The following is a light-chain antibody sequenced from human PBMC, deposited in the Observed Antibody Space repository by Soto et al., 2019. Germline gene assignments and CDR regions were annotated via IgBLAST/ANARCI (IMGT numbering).Light chain of an antibody. CDR1: QDISVY. V-gene: IGKV1-27*01. CDR2: SAS. Sequence: DIQMTQSPSSLSASVGDRVTITCRASQDISVYLAWYQQKPGKVPKLLIYSASTLQSWVPSRFSGSGSGTDFTLTISSLQSEDVATYYCKKFNTARLTFGQGTRLEI. CDR3: KKFNTARLT. J-gene: IGKJ5*01.